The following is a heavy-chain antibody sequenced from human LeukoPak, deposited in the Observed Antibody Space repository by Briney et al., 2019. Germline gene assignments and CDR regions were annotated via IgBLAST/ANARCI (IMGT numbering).Heavy chain of an antibody. V-gene: IGHV4-39*07. Sequence: SETLSLTCTVSGGSISSSSYYWGWIRQPPGKGLEWIGSIYYSGSTYYNPSLKSRVTISVDTSKNQFSLKLSSVTAADTAVYYCARSRVIGASPYYCDYWGQGTLVTVSS. D-gene: IGHD1-26*01. CDR1: GGSISSSSYY. CDR3: ARSRVIGASPYYCDY. CDR2: IYYSGST. J-gene: IGHJ4*02.